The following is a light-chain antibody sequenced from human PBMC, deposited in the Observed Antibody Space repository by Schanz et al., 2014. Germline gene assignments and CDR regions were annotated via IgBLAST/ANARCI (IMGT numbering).Light chain of an antibody. Sequence: EIVMTQSPDTLSVSPGERATLSCKASQSISGYDLAWYQQKPGQAPRLLIYGAFDRATGIPDRFSGSGSGTVFTLTISRLEPEDSAVYYCQQYGNSRYTFGQGTKLEIK. V-gene: IGKV3-20*01. CDR1: QSISGYD. J-gene: IGKJ2*01. CDR2: GAF. CDR3: QQYGNSRYT.